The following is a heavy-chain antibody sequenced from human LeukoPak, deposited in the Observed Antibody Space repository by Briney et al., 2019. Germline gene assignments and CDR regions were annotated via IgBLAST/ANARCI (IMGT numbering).Heavy chain of an antibody. Sequence: PGGSPRLSCAASGLIFSDYHMNWIRQAPGKGLEWVSYISPGGDIIYFADYVKGRFTISRDNAKNSLFLQMNSLTAEDTAVYYCASGRDIAVAGPGGYFDYWGQGTLVTVSS. D-gene: IGHD6-19*01. CDR1: GLIFSDYH. CDR2: ISPGGDII. CDR3: ASGRDIAVAGPGGYFDY. J-gene: IGHJ4*02. V-gene: IGHV3-11*01.